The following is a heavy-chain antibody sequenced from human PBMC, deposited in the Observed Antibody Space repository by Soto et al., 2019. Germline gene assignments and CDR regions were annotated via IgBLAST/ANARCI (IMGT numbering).Heavy chain of an antibody. J-gene: IGHJ6*03. CDR1: GFTFSSYW. Sequence: GGSLRLSCAASGFTFSSYWMSWVRQAPGKGLEWVANIKQDGSEKYYVDSVKGRFTISRDNAKNSLYLQMNSLRAEDTAVYYCAREGLVVPAAPPPYYYYYYMDVWGKGTTVTVSS. CDR3: AREGLVVPAAPPPYYYYYYMDV. D-gene: IGHD2-2*01. CDR2: IKQDGSEK. V-gene: IGHV3-7*01.